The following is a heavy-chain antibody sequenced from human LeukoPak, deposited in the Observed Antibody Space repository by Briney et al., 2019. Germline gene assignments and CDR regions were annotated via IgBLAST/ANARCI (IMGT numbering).Heavy chain of an antibody. Sequence: GGSLRLSCAASGFTFSSYGMHWVRQAPGKGLEWVAFIRYDGSNKYYADSVKGRFTISRGNSKNTLYLQMNSLRAEDTAVYYCAKLYQLLPDYWGQGTLVTVSS. V-gene: IGHV3-30*02. CDR1: GFTFSSYG. CDR3: AKLYQLLPDY. D-gene: IGHD2-2*01. J-gene: IGHJ4*02. CDR2: IRYDGSNK.